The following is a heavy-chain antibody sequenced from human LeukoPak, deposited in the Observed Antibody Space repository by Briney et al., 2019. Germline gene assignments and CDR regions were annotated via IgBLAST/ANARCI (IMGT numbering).Heavy chain of an antibody. CDR3: ARDFGVIAAASYYNNWFDP. J-gene: IGHJ5*02. V-gene: IGHV1-3*01. Sequence: GASVKVSCKASGYTFTSYAMHWVRQAPGQRLEWMGWINAGNGNTKYSQKFQGRVTITRDTSASTAYMELSSLRSEDTAVYYCARDFGVIAAASYYNNWFDPWGQGTLVTVSS. CDR1: GYTFTSYA. D-gene: IGHD6-13*01. CDR2: INAGNGNT.